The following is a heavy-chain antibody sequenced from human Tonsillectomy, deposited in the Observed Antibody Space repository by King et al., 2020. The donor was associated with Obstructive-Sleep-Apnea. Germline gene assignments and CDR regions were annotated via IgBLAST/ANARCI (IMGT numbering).Heavy chain of an antibody. Sequence: VQLVESGGGLVQPGGSLRLSCAVSGFTVSNYWLSWVRQAPGKGLEGGGNLKQDGSEKYYVDSVNGRFTISRDNAKNSLYLQMDSLRAEDTAVYYCARVRGSYSFDYWGQGTLVTVSS. CDR2: LKQDGSEK. D-gene: IGHD1-26*01. CDR3: ARVRGSYSFDY. J-gene: IGHJ4*02. V-gene: IGHV3-7*01. CDR1: GFTVSNYW.